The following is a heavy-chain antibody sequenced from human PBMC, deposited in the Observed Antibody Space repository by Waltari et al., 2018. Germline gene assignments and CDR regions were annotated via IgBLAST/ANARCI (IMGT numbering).Heavy chain of an antibody. D-gene: IGHD6-6*01. CDR3: ARGPRPFDP. CDR2: IYYSGST. Sequence: QVQLQESGPGLVKPSETLSLTCTVSGGSISSYYWSWIRQPPGKGLEWIGYIYYSGSTNCNPSLKSRVTISVDTSKNQFSLKLSSVTAADTAVYYCARGPRPFDPWGQGTLVTVSS. V-gene: IGHV4-59*01. CDR1: GGSISSYY. J-gene: IGHJ5*02.